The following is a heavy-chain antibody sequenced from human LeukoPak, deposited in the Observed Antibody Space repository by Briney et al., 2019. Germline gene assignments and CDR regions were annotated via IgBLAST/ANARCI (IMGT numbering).Heavy chain of an antibody. CDR2: IYSGGRT. CDR3: ARDRPVAGASAFDY. J-gene: IGHJ4*02. D-gene: IGHD6-19*01. Sequence: QSGGSLRLSCAASGFTVSSNSMSWVRQAPGKGLEWVSVIYSGGRTDFADSVKGRFTISRDNSKNMVFLQMNSLRAEDTAVYYCARDRPVAGASAFDYWGQGTLVTVSS. CDR1: GFTVSSNS. V-gene: IGHV3-66*01.